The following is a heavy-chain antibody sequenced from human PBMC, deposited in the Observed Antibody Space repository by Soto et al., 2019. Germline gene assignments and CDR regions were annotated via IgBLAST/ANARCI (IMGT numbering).Heavy chain of an antibody. CDR1: GGSISSYY. CDR2: IFYSGST. V-gene: IGHV4-59*01. Sequence: QVQLQESGPGLVKPSETLSLTCTVSGGSISSYYWSWIRQPPGQGLEWIGFIFYSGSTSYNPSLKSRVTISIDPSEYQFSLKLNSVTAADTAVYYCASMIGDPVLSFDSWGQGTLVAVSS. CDR3: ASMIGDPVLSFDS. J-gene: IGHJ5*01. D-gene: IGHD3-10*02.